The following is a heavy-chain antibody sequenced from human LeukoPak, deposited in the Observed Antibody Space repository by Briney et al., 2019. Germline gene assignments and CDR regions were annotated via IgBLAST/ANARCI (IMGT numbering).Heavy chain of an antibody. CDR1: GYTFTSYD. CDR3: ARVGDDYGDLQFDY. CDR2: MNPNSGNT. V-gene: IGHV1-8*01. Sequence: GASVKVSCKASGYTFTSYDINWVRQATGQGLEWMGWMNPNSGNTGYAQKFQGRVTMTRNTSISTACMELSSLRSEDTAVYYCARVGDDYGDLQFDYWGQGTLVTVSS. D-gene: IGHD4-17*01. J-gene: IGHJ4*02.